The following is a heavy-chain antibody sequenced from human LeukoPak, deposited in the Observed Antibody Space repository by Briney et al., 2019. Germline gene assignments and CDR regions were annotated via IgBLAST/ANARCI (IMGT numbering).Heavy chain of an antibody. V-gene: IGHV3-23*01. CDR3: AKVEYSSSWYSSGDYYYYMDV. CDR2: ISGSGGST. D-gene: IGHD6-13*01. CDR1: GFTFSSYA. Sequence: GGSLRLSCAASGFTFSSYAMSWVRQAPGEGLEWVSAISGSGGSTYYADSVKGRFTISRDNSKNTLYLQMNSLRAEDTAVYYCAKVEYSSSWYSSGDYYYYMDVWGKGTTVTVSS. J-gene: IGHJ6*03.